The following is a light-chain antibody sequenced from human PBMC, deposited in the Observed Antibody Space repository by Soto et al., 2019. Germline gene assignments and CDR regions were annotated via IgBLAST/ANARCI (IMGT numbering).Light chain of an antibody. J-gene: IGLJ7*01. V-gene: IGLV1-47*01. Sequence: QSVLTQPPSASATPGQGVTISCSGSSSNIGTNYVYWFQQLPGTAPKLLIYKTTQRPSVVPDRFSASRSGTSASLAISGLRSEDEADYYCAAWDDTLSGAVFGGGTQLTVL. CDR2: KTT. CDR3: AAWDDTLSGAV. CDR1: SSNIGTNY.